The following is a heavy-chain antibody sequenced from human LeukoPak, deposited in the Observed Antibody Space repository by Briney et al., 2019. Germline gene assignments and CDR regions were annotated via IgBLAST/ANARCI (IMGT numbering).Heavy chain of an antibody. Sequence: GGSLRLSCAASGFTFDDYAMHWVRQAPGKGLEWVSGISWNSGSIGYAGSVKGRFTISRDNAKSSLYLQMNSLRAEDTALYYCAKGYFDWYFDCWGQGTLVTVSS. CDR3: AKGYFDWYFDC. D-gene: IGHD3-9*01. CDR1: GFTFDDYA. CDR2: ISWNSGSI. V-gene: IGHV3-9*01. J-gene: IGHJ4*02.